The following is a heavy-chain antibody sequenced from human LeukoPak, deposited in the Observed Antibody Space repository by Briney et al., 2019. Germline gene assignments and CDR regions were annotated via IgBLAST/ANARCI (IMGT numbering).Heavy chain of an antibody. Sequence: SKTLSLTCTVSGGSISSSSYYWGWIRQPPGKGLEWIGSIYYSGSTYYNPSLKSRVTISVDTSKNQFSLKLSSVTAADTAVYYCARTVVNYFDYRGQGTLVTVSS. CDR2: IYYSGST. V-gene: IGHV4-39*01. CDR3: ARTVVNYFDY. J-gene: IGHJ4*02. CDR1: GGSISSSSYY.